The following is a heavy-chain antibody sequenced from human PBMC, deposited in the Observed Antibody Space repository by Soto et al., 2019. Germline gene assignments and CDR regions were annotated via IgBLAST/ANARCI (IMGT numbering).Heavy chain of an antibody. CDR1: GFTFSSYS. V-gene: IGHV3-21*01. J-gene: IGHJ4*02. Sequence: PGGSLRLSCAASGFTFSSYSMNWVRQAPGKGLEWVSSISSSSSYIYYADSVKGRFTISRDNAKNSLYLQMNSLRAEDTAVYYCARDHSSSIPFDYWGQGTLVTVSS. CDR3: ARDHSSSIPFDY. D-gene: IGHD6-6*01. CDR2: ISSSSSYI.